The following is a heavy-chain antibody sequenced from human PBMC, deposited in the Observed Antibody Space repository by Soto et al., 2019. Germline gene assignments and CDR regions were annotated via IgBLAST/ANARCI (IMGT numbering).Heavy chain of an antibody. J-gene: IGHJ4*02. Sequence: QVQLVQSGAEVKKPGSSVKVSCKASGGTFSSYAISWVRQAPGQGLEWMGGIIPIFGTANYAQKFQGRVTIXXDXSXXTAYMELSSLRSEDTAVYYCARDQGGLVPAAAPICWGQGTLVTVSS. CDR3: ARDQGGLVPAAAPIC. CDR2: IIPIFGTA. D-gene: IGHD2-2*01. CDR1: GGTFSSYA. V-gene: IGHV1-69*12.